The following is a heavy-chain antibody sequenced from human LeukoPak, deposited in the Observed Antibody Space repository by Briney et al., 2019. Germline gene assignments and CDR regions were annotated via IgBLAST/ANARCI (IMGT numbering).Heavy chain of an antibody. D-gene: IGHD4-17*01. Sequence: SETLSLTCPVSGGSISSYYLSWVRQPPGKGLEWVGYIYYSGSTNYNPPLKSRVTISVDTSKNQFSLKLSSVTAADTAVYYCARGGSLGDYTAHFDYWGQGTLVTVSS. CDR2: IYYSGST. J-gene: IGHJ4*02. CDR3: ARGGSLGDYTAHFDY. CDR1: GGSISSYY. V-gene: IGHV4-59*01.